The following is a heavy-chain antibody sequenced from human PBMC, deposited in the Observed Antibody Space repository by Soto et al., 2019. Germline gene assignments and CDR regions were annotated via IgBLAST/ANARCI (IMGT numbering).Heavy chain of an antibody. Sequence: SQTLSLTCAISGDSVSSNSAAWNWIRQSPSRGLEWLGRTYYRSKWYNDYAVSVKSRITINPDTSKNQFSLQLNSVTPEDTAVYYGARWGGAVAAAGTDDVFDIPGQGTMVSGSS. CDR1: GDSVSSNSAA. V-gene: IGHV6-1*01. CDR3: ARWGGAVAAAGTDDVFDI. D-gene: IGHD6-13*01. J-gene: IGHJ3*02. CDR2: TYYRSKWYN.